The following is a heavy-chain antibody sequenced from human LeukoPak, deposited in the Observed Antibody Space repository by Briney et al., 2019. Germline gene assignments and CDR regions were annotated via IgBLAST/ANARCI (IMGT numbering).Heavy chain of an antibody. CDR1: GFTFSSYW. Sequence: GGSLRLSCAASGFTFSSYWISWVRQAPGKGLEWVANIKQDGSEKYHVDSVKGRFTISRDNAKNSLYLQMNSLRAEDTAVYYCARRWGIFDYWGQGTLVTVSS. D-gene: IGHD4-23*01. V-gene: IGHV3-7*01. CDR3: ARRWGIFDY. J-gene: IGHJ4*02. CDR2: IKQDGSEK.